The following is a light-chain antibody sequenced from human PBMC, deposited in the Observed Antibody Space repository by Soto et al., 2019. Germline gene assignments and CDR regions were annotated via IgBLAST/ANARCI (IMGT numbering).Light chain of an antibody. V-gene: IGLV1-36*01. J-gene: IGLJ3*02. Sequence: QSVLTQPPSVSAAPGQKVTISCSVSSSNIGNNAVNWYQQLPGKAPKLLIHDDNRESSGVSHRFSGSNSGTSASLAISDLQSEDEAHYYCAAWDDSLNGPVFGGGTKLTVL. CDR3: AAWDDSLNGPV. CDR1: SSNIGNNA. CDR2: DDN.